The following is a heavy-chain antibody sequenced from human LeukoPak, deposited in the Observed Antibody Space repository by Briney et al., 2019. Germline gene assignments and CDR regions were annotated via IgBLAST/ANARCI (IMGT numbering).Heavy chain of an antibody. D-gene: IGHD3-22*01. CDR2: IYYSGIT. J-gene: IGHJ4*02. Sequence: PSETLSLTCTVSGGSISGYYWSWIRQPPGKGLEWIGYIYYSGITNYNPSLKSRVTISVDTSKNQFSLKLSSVTAADTAVYYCARLRNYDSSGYYPFDYWGQGTLVTVSS. CDR3: ARLRNYDSSGYYPFDY. CDR1: GGSISGYY. V-gene: IGHV4-59*08.